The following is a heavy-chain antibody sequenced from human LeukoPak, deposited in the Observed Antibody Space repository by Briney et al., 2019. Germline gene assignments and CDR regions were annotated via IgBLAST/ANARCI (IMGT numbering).Heavy chain of an antibody. CDR3: ARHGTISSESYFDY. Sequence: SETLSLTCSVSGGSVSSYYWSWIRQSPGKGLEWIGYIHNSGRTNYNPSLKSRVTGFVDTSKNQVSLRLSSVTAADTAVYYCARHGTISSESYFDYWGQGALVTASS. CDR1: GGSVSSYY. V-gene: IGHV4-59*08. CDR2: IHNSGRT. D-gene: IGHD1-14*01. J-gene: IGHJ4*02.